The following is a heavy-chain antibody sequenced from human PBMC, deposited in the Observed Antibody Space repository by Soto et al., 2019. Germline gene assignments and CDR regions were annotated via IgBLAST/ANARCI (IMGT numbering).Heavy chain of an antibody. CDR3: ARRVSGSYFHY. CDR1: GGSISSSSYY. Sequence: SETLSLTCTVSGGSISSSSYYWGWIRQPPGKGLEWIGNIYYSGSTYYNPSLKSRLTISVDTSKNQFSLNLSSVTAADTAVYYCARRVSGSYFHYWGQGTLVTVSS. D-gene: IGHD1-26*01. J-gene: IGHJ4*02. CDR2: IYYSGST. V-gene: IGHV4-39*01.